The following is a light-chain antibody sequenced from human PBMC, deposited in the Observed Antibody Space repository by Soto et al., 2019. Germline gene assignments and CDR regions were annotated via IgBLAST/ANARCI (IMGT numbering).Light chain of an antibody. J-gene: IGKJ3*01. Sequence: DIHMTQSPSSLSASVGDRVTITCRASQGISNSLAWYQQKPGEVPELLIYVASTLQSGVPSRFSGSGFGTDFTLTISSLQPEDVASYYCQEYYSPPCTFGPGTKVEIK. V-gene: IGKV1-27*01. CDR3: QEYYSPPCT. CDR2: VAS. CDR1: QGISNS.